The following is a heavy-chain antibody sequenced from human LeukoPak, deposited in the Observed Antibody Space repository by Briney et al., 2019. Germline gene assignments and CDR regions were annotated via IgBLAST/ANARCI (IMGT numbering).Heavy chain of an antibody. Sequence: ASVKVSCKASGYTFTGYYMHWVRQAPGQGLEWMGGIIPIFGTANYAQKFQGRVTITADESTSTAYMELSSLRSEDTAVYYCARGGIVVVPAAMGAFDIWGQGTIVTVSS. CDR1: GYTFTGYY. J-gene: IGHJ3*02. CDR2: IIPIFGTA. D-gene: IGHD2-2*01. V-gene: IGHV1-69*13. CDR3: ARGGIVVVPAAMGAFDI.